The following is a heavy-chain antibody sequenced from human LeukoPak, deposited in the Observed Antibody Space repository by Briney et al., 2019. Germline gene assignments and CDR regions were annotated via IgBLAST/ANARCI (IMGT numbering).Heavy chain of an antibody. Sequence: GGSLRLSCAASGFTFNNYEMXXXRQAPGKGXXWVSYFXSSGGSIYSADSVKGRFTXSXDNSENSLYLQMNSLRAEDTAVYYCARVSGYATFDYWGQGTLVTVSS. V-gene: IGHV3-48*03. CDR2: FXSSGGSI. CDR1: GFTFNNYE. CDR3: ARVSGYATFDY. J-gene: IGHJ4*02. D-gene: IGHD5-12*01.